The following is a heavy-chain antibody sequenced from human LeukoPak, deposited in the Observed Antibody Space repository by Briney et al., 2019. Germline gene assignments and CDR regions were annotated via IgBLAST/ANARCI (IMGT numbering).Heavy chain of an antibody. V-gene: IGHV4-34*01. CDR1: GGSFSGYY. CDR3: AGGSITIFGVVTPYNWFDP. J-gene: IGHJ5*02. Sequence: PSETLSLTCAVYGGSFSGYYWSWVRQPPGKGLEWIGEINHSGSTNYNPSLKSRVTISVDTSKNQFSLKLSSVTAADTAVYYCAGGSITIFGVVTPYNWFDPWGQGTLVTVSS. D-gene: IGHD3-3*01. CDR2: INHSGST.